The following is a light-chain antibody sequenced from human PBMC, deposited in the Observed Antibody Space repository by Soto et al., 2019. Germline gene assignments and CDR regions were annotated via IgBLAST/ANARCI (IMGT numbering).Light chain of an antibody. Sequence: DVVMTQSPLSLPVTLGQPASISCRSSQSLVYCDGNTYLNWFQQRPGQSPRRLIYKVSNRDSGVPDRFSGSGSGTDFTLKISRVEAEDVGVYYCMQGTHWPWTFGQGTRWKSN. CDR2: KVS. CDR1: QSLVYCDGNTY. V-gene: IGKV2-30*01. J-gene: IGKJ1*01. CDR3: MQGTHWPWT.